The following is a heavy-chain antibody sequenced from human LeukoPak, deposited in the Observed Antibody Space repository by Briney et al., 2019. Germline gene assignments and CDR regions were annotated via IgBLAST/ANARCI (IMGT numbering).Heavy chain of an antibody. CDR2: IIPILGIA. V-gene: IGHV1-69*04. CDR1: GGTFSSYA. CDR3: ARCGDYGDYAYYYGMDV. J-gene: IGHJ6*02. D-gene: IGHD4-17*01. Sequence: ASVKVSCKASGGTFSSYAISWVRQAPGQGLEWMGRIIPILGIANYAQKSQGRVTITADKSTSTAYMELSSLRSEDTAVYYCARCGDYGDYAYYYGMDVWGQGTTVTVSS.